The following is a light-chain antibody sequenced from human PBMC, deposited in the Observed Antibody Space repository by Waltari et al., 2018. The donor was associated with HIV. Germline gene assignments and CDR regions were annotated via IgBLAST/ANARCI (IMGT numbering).Light chain of an antibody. V-gene: IGKV1-39*01. J-gene: IGKJ1*01. CDR3: QQSYNNPWT. CDR1: QSITKY. Sequence: DIQMTQSPSSLSASVGDRVTITCRASQSITKYLNWYRQKPVTAPKLLIYATSSLQSGVPSRFSCRGSGTVFTLTIDSLQPEDFATYYCQQSYNNPWTFGQGTKVEMK. CDR2: ATS.